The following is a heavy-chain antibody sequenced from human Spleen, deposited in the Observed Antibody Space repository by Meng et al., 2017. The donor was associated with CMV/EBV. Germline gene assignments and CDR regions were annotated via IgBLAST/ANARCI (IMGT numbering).Heavy chain of an antibody. D-gene: IGHD3-10*01. CDR1: GYTFTGYY. J-gene: IGHJ5*01. V-gene: IGHV1-2*02. CDR2: INPNSGGT. CDR3: ARGGSGTYWDNWFDS. Sequence: ASVKVSCKTSGYTFTGYYIHWVRQAPGQGLEWMGWINPNSGGTDYARKFQGRVTMTRDTSISTAYMELSRLISDDTATYFCARGGSGTYWDNWFDSWGQGTLVTVSS.